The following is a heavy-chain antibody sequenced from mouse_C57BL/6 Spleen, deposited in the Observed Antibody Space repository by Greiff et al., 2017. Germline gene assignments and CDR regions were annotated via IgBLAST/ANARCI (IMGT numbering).Heavy chain of an antibody. Sequence: EVKLVESGGGLVQPGGSLKLSCAASGFTFSDYYMYWVRQTPEKRLEWVAYISNGGGSTYYPDTVKGRFTISRDNAKNTLYLQMSRLKSEDTAMYYCARHNYDYDDGYFDVWGTGTTVTVSS. CDR3: ARHNYDYDDGYFDV. V-gene: IGHV5-12*01. CDR1: GFTFSDYY. J-gene: IGHJ1*03. D-gene: IGHD2-4*01. CDR2: ISNGGGST.